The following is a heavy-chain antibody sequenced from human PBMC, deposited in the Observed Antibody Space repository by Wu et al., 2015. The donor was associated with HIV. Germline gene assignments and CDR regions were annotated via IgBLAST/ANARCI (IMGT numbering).Heavy chain of an antibody. CDR2: IIPLFGTT. D-gene: IGHD6-19*01. CDR1: GYTFTDYY. V-gene: IGHV1-69*01. Sequence: QVQLVQSGAEVKKPGASVKVSCQASGYTFTDYYIHWLRQAPGQGLEWMGGIIPLFGTTEYAQIFQGRVTITTDESTSTAYMRLSSLRSEDTAVYYCASPRSPGFSSAWPTYFDYWGHGTLVTVSS. CDR3: ASPRSPGFSSAWPTYFDY. J-gene: IGHJ4*01.